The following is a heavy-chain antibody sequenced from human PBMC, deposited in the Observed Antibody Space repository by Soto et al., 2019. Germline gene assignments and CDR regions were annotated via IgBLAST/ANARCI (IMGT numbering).Heavy chain of an antibody. CDR2: SIPIYGTA. CDR1: GDTFNKYT. CDR3: ARDAQGDNYWYFDL. Sequence: QVQLVQSGAEVREPGSSVKVSCKVSGDTFNKYTINWVRQAPGQGLEWMAGSIPIYGTANYALKFHDRITGTAAESTATAYMESNSLRSEDTAIYYCARDAQGDNYWYFDLWGRGTLITVSS. J-gene: IGHJ2*01. V-gene: IGHV1-69*01.